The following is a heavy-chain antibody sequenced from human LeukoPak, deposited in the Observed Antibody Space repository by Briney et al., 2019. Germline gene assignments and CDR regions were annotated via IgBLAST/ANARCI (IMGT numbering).Heavy chain of an antibody. CDR1: GFTFSSYA. V-gene: IGHV3-23*01. Sequence: PGGSLRLSCAASGFTFSSYAMSWVRQAPGKGLEWVSAISGSGGSTYYADSVKGRFTISRDNSKNTLYLQMNSLRAEDTAVYYCARSPRSIYYGMDVWGQGTTVTVSS. CDR2: ISGSGGST. CDR3: ARSPRSIYYGMDV. J-gene: IGHJ6*02.